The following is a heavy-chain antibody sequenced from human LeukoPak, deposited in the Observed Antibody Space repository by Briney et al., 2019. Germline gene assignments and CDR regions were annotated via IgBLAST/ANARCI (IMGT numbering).Heavy chain of an antibody. J-gene: IGHJ3*02. D-gene: IGHD3-10*01. CDR3: AKDMVQRNAVSDPFDI. Sequence: GGSLRLSCLASGFTFSDFAMNWVRQAPGKGLESVSHVGGGRANTYYADSVKGRFTISRDDSKSTLYLHLTSLRADDTAVYFCAKDMVQRNAVSDPFDIWGQGKMVTVSS. CDR1: GFTFSDFA. V-gene: IGHV3-23*01. CDR2: VGGGRANT.